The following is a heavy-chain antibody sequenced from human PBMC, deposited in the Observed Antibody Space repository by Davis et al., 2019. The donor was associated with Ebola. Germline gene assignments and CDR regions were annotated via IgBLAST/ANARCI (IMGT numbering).Heavy chain of an antibody. Sequence: GGSLRLSCAASGFTFSSYSMNWVRQAPGKGLEWVSSISGSGGSTYYADSVKGRFTISRDTSKNTLYLQMNSLRAEDTAIYFCAKGPLGQLPDWGQGTLVTVSS. J-gene: IGHJ4*02. CDR1: GFTFSSYS. D-gene: IGHD1-26*01. V-gene: IGHV3-23*01. CDR2: ISGSGGST. CDR3: AKGPLGQLPD.